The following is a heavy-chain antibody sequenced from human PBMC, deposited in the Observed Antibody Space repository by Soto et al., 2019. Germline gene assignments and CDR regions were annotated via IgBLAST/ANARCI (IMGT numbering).Heavy chain of an antibody. Sequence: PGESLKISCKGSGYSFTKYWIGWVRQMPGKGLEWMAIIYPDESDTRYSPSFQGQVTISADKSISTAYLQWSSLKASDTAMYYCVRSGVGAKFYNWFDPWGQGTLVTVSS. CDR3: VRSGVGAKFYNWFDP. CDR1: GYSFTKYW. J-gene: IGHJ5*02. CDR2: IYPDESDT. V-gene: IGHV5-51*01. D-gene: IGHD1-26*01.